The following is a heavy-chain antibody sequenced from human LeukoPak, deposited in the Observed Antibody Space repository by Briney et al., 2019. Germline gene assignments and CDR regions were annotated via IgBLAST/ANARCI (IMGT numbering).Heavy chain of an antibody. CDR3: ARGVETDPYYYYYMDV. CDR2: IYHSGST. J-gene: IGHJ6*03. V-gene: IGHV4-39*07. Sequence: SETLSLTCAVSGDSINSRSYYWAWIRQPPGKGLEWIGSIYHSGSTNYNPSLKSRVTMSVDTSENQFSLRLTSVTAADTATYYCARGVETDPYYYYYMDVWGKGTTVTVSS. D-gene: IGHD5-18*01. CDR1: GDSINSRSYY.